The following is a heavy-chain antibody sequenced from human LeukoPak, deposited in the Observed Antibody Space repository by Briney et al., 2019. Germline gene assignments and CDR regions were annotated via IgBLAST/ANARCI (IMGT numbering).Heavy chain of an antibody. CDR2: ISAYNGNT. Sequence: ASVKVSCKASGYTFTSYGISWVRQAPGQGLEWMGWISAYNGNTNYAQKLQGRVTMTTDTSTSTAYMELRSLRSDDTAVYYCARFWGAEYQLLGLDYWGQGTLVTVSS. D-gene: IGHD2-2*01. J-gene: IGHJ4*02. V-gene: IGHV1-18*01. CDR3: ARFWGAEYQLLGLDY. CDR1: GYTFTSYG.